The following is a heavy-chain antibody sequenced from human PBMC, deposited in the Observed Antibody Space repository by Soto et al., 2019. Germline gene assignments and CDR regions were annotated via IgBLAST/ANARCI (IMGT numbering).Heavy chain of an antibody. CDR3: ARTGYDRSGYFVEYYFDY. Sequence: LRLSCAASGFTFSKYAMHWVRQARGTGLEWVAVISNDGSNPYYADSVKGRFTISRDNSKNTLYLQMNSLREEDTAVYYCARTGYDRSGYFVEYYFDYWGQGTLVTVSS. D-gene: IGHD3-22*01. CDR1: GFTFSKYA. V-gene: IGHV3-30-3*01. CDR2: ISNDGSNP. J-gene: IGHJ4*02.